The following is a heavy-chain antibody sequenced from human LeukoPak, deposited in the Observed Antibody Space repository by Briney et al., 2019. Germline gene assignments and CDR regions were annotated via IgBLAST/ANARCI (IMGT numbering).Heavy chain of an antibody. Sequence: GGSLRLSCAASGFTFSSYAIHWVRQAPGKGLEWVAVISYDGSNKYYADSVKGRFTISRDNSKNTLYLQMNSLRGEDTAVYYCAREDIVVVPAATLGAGTYYYGMDVWGQGTTVTVSS. J-gene: IGHJ6*02. CDR1: GFTFSSYA. V-gene: IGHV3-30-3*01. CDR3: AREDIVVVPAATLGAGTYYYGMDV. CDR2: ISYDGSNK. D-gene: IGHD2-2*01.